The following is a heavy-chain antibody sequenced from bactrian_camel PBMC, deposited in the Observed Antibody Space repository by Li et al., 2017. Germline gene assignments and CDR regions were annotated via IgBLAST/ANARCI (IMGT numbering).Heavy chain of an antibody. D-gene: IGHD6*01. Sequence: HVQLVESGGGSVKPGGSLRLSCTTSGYIFDNFAMGWFRQAPGKEREGVACINYAGSSTYYGDSVSDRFTISRDNAKSTVTLQMNRSKPDDTAVYYCVRDRETGGSWFWVGPDNKWGQGTQVTVS. V-gene: IGHV3S60*01. CDR3: VRDRETGGSWFWVGPDNK. CDR1: GYIFDNFA. J-gene: IGHJ4*01. CDR2: INYAGSST.